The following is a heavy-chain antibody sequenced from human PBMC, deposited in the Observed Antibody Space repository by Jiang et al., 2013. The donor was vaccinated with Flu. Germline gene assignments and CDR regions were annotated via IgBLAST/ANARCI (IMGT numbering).Heavy chain of an antibody. Sequence: LLKPSETLSLTCTVSGGSISSSSYYWGWIRQPPGKGLEWIGSIYYSGSTYYNPSLKSRVTISVDTSKNQFSLKLSSVTAADTAVYYCARRDPGNYFDYWGQGTLVTVSS. V-gene: IGHV4-39*01. CDR3: ARRDPGNYFDY. CDR1: GGSISSSSYY. CDR2: IYYSGST. J-gene: IGHJ4*02.